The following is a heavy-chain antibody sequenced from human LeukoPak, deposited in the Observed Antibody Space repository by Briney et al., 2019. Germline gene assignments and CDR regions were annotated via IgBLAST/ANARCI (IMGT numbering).Heavy chain of an antibody. D-gene: IGHD3-10*02. CDR1: GFIFSSHG. V-gene: IGHV3-23*01. Sequence: GGSLRLSCAASGFIFSSHGMNWVRQAPGKGLEWVSGISPSGDATFYADSVKGRFTISRDNSKNTVYLQMDSLRFEDAAVYYCAELGITMIGGVWGKGTTVTISS. CDR3: AELGITMIGGV. CDR2: ISPSGDAT. J-gene: IGHJ6*04.